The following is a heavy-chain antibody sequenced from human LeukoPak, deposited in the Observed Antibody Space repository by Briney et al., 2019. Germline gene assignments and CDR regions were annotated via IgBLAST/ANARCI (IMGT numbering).Heavy chain of an antibody. Sequence: PGGSLRLSCVASGFIFNNYAMSWVSQSPGKGLEWVSITDSGDGTYYPDSVKGRFTISRDNSKNTLYLEMDSLRDEDTAVYYCARGHGGNFDYWGQGTLVTVSS. D-gene: IGHD4-23*01. CDR1: GFIFNNYA. CDR2: TDSGDGT. V-gene: IGHV3-23*01. CDR3: ARGHGGNFDY. J-gene: IGHJ4*02.